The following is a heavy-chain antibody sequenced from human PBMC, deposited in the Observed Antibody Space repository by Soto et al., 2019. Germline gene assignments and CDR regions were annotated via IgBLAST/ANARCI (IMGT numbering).Heavy chain of an antibody. CDR2: IFHDGTA. J-gene: IGHJ4*02. CDR3: ARLLDDTRLNYMSFDL. D-gene: IGHD3-10*01. Sequence: SETLSLTCGVSGVSISSGNWWTWVRQSPQGGLEYIGEIFHDGTANYYPSFEGRVAISVDTSKNQFSLKLTSVTAADTAIYLCARLLDDTRLNYMSFDLWGQGTLVTVSS. CDR1: GVSISSGNW. V-gene: IGHV4-4*02.